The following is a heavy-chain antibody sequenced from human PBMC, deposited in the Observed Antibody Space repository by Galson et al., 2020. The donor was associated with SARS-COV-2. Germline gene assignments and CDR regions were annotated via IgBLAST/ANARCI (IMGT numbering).Heavy chain of an antibody. D-gene: IGHD3-9*01. Sequence: GGSLRLSCAASGFTVSSNYMSWVRQAPGKGLEWVSVIYSGGSTYYADSVKGRFTISRDNSKNTLYLQMNSLRAEDTAVYYCATEGYFDWLFQTAGYFQHWGQGTLVTVSS. CDR1: GFTVSSNY. CDR2: IYSGGST. J-gene: IGHJ1*01. V-gene: IGHV3-53*01. CDR3: ATEGYFDWLFQTAGYFQH.